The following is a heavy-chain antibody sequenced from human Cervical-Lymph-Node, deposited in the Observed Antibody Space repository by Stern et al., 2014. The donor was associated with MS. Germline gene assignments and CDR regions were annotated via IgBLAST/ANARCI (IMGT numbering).Heavy chain of an antibody. V-gene: IGHV2-5*02. Sequence: QVTLRESGPTLVKPTQTLTLTCTFSGFSFSTSGVGVGWIRQPSGKALEWLALIFWDDDKRYSPSLKSRLTITRDSSKNQVVLVMTNMDPADTGTYYCAYYNSAGDYLPYYSGLDVWGQGTTVTVSS. J-gene: IGHJ6*02. CDR1: GFSFSTSGVG. CDR3: AYYNSAGDYLPYYSGLDV. D-gene: IGHD3-22*01. CDR2: IFWDDDK.